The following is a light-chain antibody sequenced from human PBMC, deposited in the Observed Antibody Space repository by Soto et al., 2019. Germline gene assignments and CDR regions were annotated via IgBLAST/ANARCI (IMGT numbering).Light chain of an antibody. CDR3: SSYTSMTTLV. Sequence: QSALTQPASVSGSLGQSITISCTGTTSDVGGYNFVSWYQHHPGKAPNIIIFEVSDRPSGVSNRFSGSKSGSTASLTISGLQSEDEAEYYCSSYTSMTTLVFGTGTKVTVL. CDR2: EVS. V-gene: IGLV2-14*01. J-gene: IGLJ1*01. CDR1: TSDVGGYNF.